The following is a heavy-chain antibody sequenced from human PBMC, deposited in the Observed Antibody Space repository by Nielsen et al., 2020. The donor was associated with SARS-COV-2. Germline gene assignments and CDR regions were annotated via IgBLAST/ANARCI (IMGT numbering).Heavy chain of an antibody. CDR1: GGTFSSYA. CDR3: ARDKTGYYYDSSGYYSSFDY. V-gene: IGHV1-18*01. J-gene: IGHJ4*02. CDR2: ISAYNGNT. D-gene: IGHD3-22*01. Sequence: ASVKVSCKASGGTFSSYAISWVRQAPGQGLEWMGWISAYNGNTNYAQKLQGRVTMTTDTSTSTAYMELRSLRSDDTAVYYCARDKTGYYYDSSGYYSSFDYWGQGTLVTVSS.